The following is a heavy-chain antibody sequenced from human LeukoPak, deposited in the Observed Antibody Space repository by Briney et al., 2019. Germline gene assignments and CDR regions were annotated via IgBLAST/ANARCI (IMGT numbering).Heavy chain of an antibody. J-gene: IGHJ5*02. CDR3: ARGHNWFDP. V-gene: IGHV4-38-2*01. CDR1: GYSISSGYY. CDR2: IYHSGST. Sequence: PSETLSLTCAVSGYSISSGYYWGWIRQPPGKGLEWIGSIYHSGSTYYNPSLKSRVTISVDTSKNQFSLKLSSVTAADTAVYYCARGHNWFDPWGQGTLVTVSS.